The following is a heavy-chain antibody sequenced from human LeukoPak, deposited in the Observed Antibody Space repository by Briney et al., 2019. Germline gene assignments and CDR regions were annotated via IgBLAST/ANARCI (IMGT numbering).Heavy chain of an antibody. CDR3: ATNSGGSTGYYYY. J-gene: IGHJ4*02. Sequence: ASVNVSCKVSGYSLTELSMHWVRQAPGKGLEWMGGFDPEDVETIYAQKFQGRVTMTEDTSTDTAYMELTSLRSEDTAVYYCATNSGGSTGYYYYWGQGTLVTVSS. CDR1: GYSLTELS. CDR2: FDPEDVET. V-gene: IGHV1-24*01. D-gene: IGHD3-22*01.